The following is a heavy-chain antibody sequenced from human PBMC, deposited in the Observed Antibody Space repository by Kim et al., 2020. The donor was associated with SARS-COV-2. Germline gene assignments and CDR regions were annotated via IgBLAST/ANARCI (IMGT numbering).Heavy chain of an antibody. Sequence: FTISRDNSKNTLYLQMNSLRAEDTAVYYCARDPPKYYDILTGYSSNAFDIWGQGTMVTVSS. D-gene: IGHD3-9*01. V-gene: IGHV3-30*01. CDR3: ARDPPKYYDILTGYSSNAFDI. J-gene: IGHJ3*02.